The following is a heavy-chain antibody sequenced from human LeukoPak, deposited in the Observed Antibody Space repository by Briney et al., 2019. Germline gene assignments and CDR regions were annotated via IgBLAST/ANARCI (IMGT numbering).Heavy chain of an antibody. V-gene: IGHV3-74*01. D-gene: IGHD4-17*01. CDR2: INSDGSST. CDR3: AIEASYGDYGFDP. Sequence: PGGSLILSCAASGFTFSSYWMHWVRQAPGKGLVWVSRINSDGSSTSYADSVKGRFTISRDNAKNTLYLQMNSLRAEDTAVYYCAIEASYGDYGFDPWGQGTLVTVSS. CDR1: GFTFSSYW. J-gene: IGHJ5*02.